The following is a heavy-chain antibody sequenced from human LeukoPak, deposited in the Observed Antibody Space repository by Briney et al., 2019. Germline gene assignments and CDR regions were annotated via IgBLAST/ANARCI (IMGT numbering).Heavy chain of an antibody. Sequence: GGSLRLSYGASGFTFHEYSMHWVRQAPGKGLAWVSLMGGVGCGTYYTDVVKGRFTISRDNSKTSLYLQMNSLRTEDTALYYCAKEIALVGATPHGAFDIWGQGTMVTVSS. CDR3: AKEIALVGATPHGAFDI. J-gene: IGHJ3*02. V-gene: IGHV3-43*02. CDR2: MGGVGCGT. D-gene: IGHD1-26*01. CDR1: GFTFHEYS.